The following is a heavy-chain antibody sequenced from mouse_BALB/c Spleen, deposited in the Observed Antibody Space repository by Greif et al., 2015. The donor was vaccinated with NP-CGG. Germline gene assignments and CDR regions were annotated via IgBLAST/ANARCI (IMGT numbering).Heavy chain of an antibody. CDR3: ARNDNRGYAMDY. CDR1: GYTFTSYW. CDR2: IDPPDSYT. J-gene: IGHJ4*01. Sequence: QVQLQQSGAELVKPGASVKLSCKASGYTFTSYWMHWVKQRPGQGLEWIGEIDPPDSYTNYNQKFKGKATLTVDKSSSTAYMQLSSLTSEDSAVYYCARNDNRGYAMDYWGQGSSVTVSS. V-gene: IGHV1-69*02. D-gene: IGHD1-3*01.